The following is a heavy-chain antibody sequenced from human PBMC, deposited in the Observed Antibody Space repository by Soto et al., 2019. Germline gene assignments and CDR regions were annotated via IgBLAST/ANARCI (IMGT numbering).Heavy chain of an antibody. J-gene: IGHJ2*01. CDR1: GFTFSDYY. CDR2: ISSSGSTI. D-gene: IGHD6-19*01. CDR3: ANLPGSGWYGGDYWYFDL. V-gene: IGHV3-11*01. Sequence: GGSLRLSCAASGFTFSDYYMSWIRQAPGKGLEWVSYISSSGSTIYYADSVKGRFTISRDNAKNSLYLQMNSLRAEDTAVYYCANLPGSGWYGGDYWYFDLWGRGTRVTVAS.